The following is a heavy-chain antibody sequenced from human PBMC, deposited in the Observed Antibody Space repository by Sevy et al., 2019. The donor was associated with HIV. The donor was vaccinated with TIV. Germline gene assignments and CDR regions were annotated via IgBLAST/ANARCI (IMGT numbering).Heavy chain of an antibody. D-gene: IGHD6-13*01. CDR2: ISAYNGNT. Sequence: ASVKVSCKASGYTFTSYGISWVRQAPGQGLEWMGWISAYNGNTNYAQKLQGRVTMTTDTSTSTAYMELRSLGSDDTAVYYCARDRYSSSPFNGMDVWGQGTTVTVSS. CDR3: ARDRYSSSPFNGMDV. V-gene: IGHV1-18*01. CDR1: GYTFTSYG. J-gene: IGHJ6*02.